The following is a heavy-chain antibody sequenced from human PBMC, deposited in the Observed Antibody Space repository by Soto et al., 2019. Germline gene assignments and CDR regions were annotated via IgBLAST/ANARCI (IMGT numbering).Heavy chain of an antibody. CDR3: AREEGRDYDILTGYYPTKYYYYGMAV. V-gene: IGHV1-46*01. CDR2: INPSGGST. J-gene: IGHJ6*02. CDR1: GYTFTSYY. D-gene: IGHD3-9*01. Sequence: ASVKVSCKASGYTFTSYYMHWVRQAPGQGLEWMGIINPSGGSTSYAQKFQGRVTITRDTSASTAYMELSSLRSEDTAVYYCAREEGRDYDILTGYYPTKYYYYGMAVWGQGTTVTVSS.